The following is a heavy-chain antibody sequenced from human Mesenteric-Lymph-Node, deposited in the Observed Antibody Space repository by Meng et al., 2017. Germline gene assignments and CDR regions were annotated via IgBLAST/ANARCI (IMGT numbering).Heavy chain of an antibody. CDR3: ARGSARGLWFGELSGAFDI. Sequence: ASVKVSCKASGYTFTSYYMHWVRQAPGQGLEWMGIINPSGGSTSYAQKFQGRVTMTRDTSTSTVYMELSSLRSEDTAVYYCARGSARGLWFGELSGAFDIWGQGTMVTVSS. CDR1: GYTFTSYY. V-gene: IGHV1-46*01. CDR2: INPSGGST. J-gene: IGHJ3*02. D-gene: IGHD3-10*01.